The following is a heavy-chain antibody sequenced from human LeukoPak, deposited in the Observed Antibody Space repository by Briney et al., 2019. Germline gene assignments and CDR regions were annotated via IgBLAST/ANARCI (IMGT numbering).Heavy chain of an antibody. CDR1: GYSFTSYW. J-gene: IGHJ3*02. D-gene: IGHD4-17*01. Sequence: GESLQISCKGSGYSFTSYWIGWVRQMPGKGLEWMGIIYPGDSDTRYSPSSQGQVTISADKSISTAYLQWSSLKASDTAMYYCARRLGGDYITYHAFDIWGQGTMVTVSS. CDR2: IYPGDSDT. V-gene: IGHV5-51*01. CDR3: ARRLGGDYITYHAFDI.